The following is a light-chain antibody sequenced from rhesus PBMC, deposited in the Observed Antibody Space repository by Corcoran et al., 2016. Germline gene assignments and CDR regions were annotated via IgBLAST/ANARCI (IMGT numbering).Light chain of an antibody. V-gene: IGKV7-13*01. J-gene: IGKJ2*01. CDR1: ESVRVFGINL. CDR3: LQSKDSPYS. Sequence: DIVLTQSPASLAVSPGQRATITCRASESVRVFGINLIHWYRQKPGQPPKLLIYQASNKNTGVPVRFSGSGSGTDFTLAINPVGADDAADYSCLQSKDSPYSFGQGTKVEV. CDR2: QAS.